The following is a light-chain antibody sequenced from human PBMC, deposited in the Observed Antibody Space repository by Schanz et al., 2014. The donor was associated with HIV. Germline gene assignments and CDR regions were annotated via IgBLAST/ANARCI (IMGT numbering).Light chain of an antibody. CDR1: QSVLYSNHKNY. V-gene: IGKV4-1*01. CDR3: QQYYSAPPT. CDR2: WAS. J-gene: IGKJ2*01. Sequence: DIVMTQSPDSLAVSLGERATINCKSSQSVLYSNHKNYVAWFQQKPGQPPKLLIYWASTRESGVPDRFSGSGSGTDFTLTITNLQPEDVALYYCQQYYSAPPTFGPGTKVEIK.